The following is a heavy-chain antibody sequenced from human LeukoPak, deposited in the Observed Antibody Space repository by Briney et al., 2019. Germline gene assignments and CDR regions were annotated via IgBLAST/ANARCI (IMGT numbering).Heavy chain of an antibody. D-gene: IGHD3-22*01. CDR2: IYYSGST. J-gene: IGHJ4*02. CDR1: GGSVSSGSYY. CDR3: ARIPLYYYDSSGYYGVFGFDY. Sequence: KTSETLSLTCTVSGGSVSSGSYYWSWIRQPPGKGLEWIGYIYYSGSTNYNPSLKSRVTILVDTSKNQFSLKLSSVTAADTAVYYCARIPLYYYDSSGYYGVFGFDYWGQGTLVTVSS. V-gene: IGHV4-61*01.